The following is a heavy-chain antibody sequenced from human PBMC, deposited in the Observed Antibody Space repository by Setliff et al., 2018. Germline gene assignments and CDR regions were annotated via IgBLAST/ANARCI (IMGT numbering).Heavy chain of an antibody. V-gene: IGHV1-18*01. CDR3: ARGRMRGSCSGPSCTYDPFDI. CDR2: ISPHSGRA. Sequence: GASVKVSCKASGYTFSDYGVSWVRQAPGQGLEWMGWISPHSGRAFYAPQFQDRVIMTTDTSTNTAYLDLRSLRSDDTAVYYCARGRMRGSCSGPSCTYDPFDIWGQGTPVTVSS. D-gene: IGHD2-2*01. J-gene: IGHJ3*02. CDR1: GYTFSDYG.